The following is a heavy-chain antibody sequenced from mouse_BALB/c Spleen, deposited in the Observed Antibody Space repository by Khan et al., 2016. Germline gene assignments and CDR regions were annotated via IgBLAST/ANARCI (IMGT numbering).Heavy chain of an antibody. CDR2: INTHSGVP. D-gene: IGHD2-1*01. Sequence: QIQLVQSGPELKKPGETVRISCKASGYTFTTAGMQWVQKMPGKGLRWIGWINTHSGVPKYAEDFKGRFAFSLETSATTAYLQIGNLKHEDTATYFCARCGNFFHWYFDVWGAGTTVTVSS. J-gene: IGHJ1*01. CDR3: ARCGNFFHWYFDV. CDR1: GYTFTTAG. V-gene: IGHV9-4*02.